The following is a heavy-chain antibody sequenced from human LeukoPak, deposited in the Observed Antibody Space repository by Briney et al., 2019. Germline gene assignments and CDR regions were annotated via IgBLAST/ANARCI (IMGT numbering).Heavy chain of an antibody. D-gene: IGHD4-17*01. Sequence: GGSLRLSCAASGFADKSSYMNWVRQAPGKGLEWVGRIKSKTDGGTTDYAAPVKGRFTISRDDSKNTLYLQMNSLKTEDTAVYYCTTGYVYGDYVNYWGQGTLVTVSS. J-gene: IGHJ4*02. CDR2: IKSKTDGGTT. CDR3: TTGYVYGDYVNY. CDR1: GFADKSSY. V-gene: IGHV3-15*01.